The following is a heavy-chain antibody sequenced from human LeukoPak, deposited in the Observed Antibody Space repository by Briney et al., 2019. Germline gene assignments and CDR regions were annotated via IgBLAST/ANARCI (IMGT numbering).Heavy chain of an antibody. CDR3: AKQDGGFDS. Sequence: GRSLRLPCAASGFSFDDYAMHWVRQAPGKGLEWVSGITWNSGSIDYADSVKGRFTISRDNAKNSLYLQMNSLRTEDTALYYCAKQDGGFDSWGQGTLVTVSS. J-gene: IGHJ4*02. CDR1: GFSFDDYA. V-gene: IGHV3-9*01. D-gene: IGHD4-23*01. CDR2: ITWNSGSI.